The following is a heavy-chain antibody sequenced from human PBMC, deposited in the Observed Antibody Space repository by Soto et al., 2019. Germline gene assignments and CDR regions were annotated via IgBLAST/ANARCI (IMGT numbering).Heavy chain of an antibody. CDR3: ARARYSSRPTYYFDY. D-gene: IGHD6-13*01. V-gene: IGHV4-34*01. CDR2: INHSGST. Sequence: SETLSLTCAVYGGSFSGYYWSWIRQPPGKGLEWIGEINHSGSTNYNPSLKSRVTISVDTSKNQFSLKLSSVTAADTAVYYCARARYSSRPTYYFDYWGQGTLVTVSS. CDR1: GGSFSGYY. J-gene: IGHJ4*02.